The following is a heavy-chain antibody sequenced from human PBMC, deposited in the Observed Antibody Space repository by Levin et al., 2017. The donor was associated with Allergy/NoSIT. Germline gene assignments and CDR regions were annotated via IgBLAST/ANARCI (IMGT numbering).Heavy chain of an antibody. CDR2: ISYDGSNK. D-gene: IGHD5-18*01. CDR3: AKGEYSYGYEVFFY. V-gene: IGHV3-30*18. CDR1: GFTFSSYG. Sequence: GESLKISCAASGFTFSSYGMHWVRQAPGKGLEWVAVISYDGSNKYYADSVKGRFTISRDNSKNTLYLQMNSLRAEDTAVYYCAKGEYSYGYEVFFYWGQGTLVTVSS. J-gene: IGHJ4*02.